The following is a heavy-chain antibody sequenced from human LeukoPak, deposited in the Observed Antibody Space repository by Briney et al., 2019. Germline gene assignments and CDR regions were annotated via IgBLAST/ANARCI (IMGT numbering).Heavy chain of an antibody. V-gene: IGHV3-73*01. CDR2: IRSKANSYAT. CDR1: GFTFSGSA. J-gene: IGHJ4*02. CDR3: TRGFGGDGYNLGGGY. D-gene: IGHD5-24*01. Sequence: GGSLKFSCAASGFTFSGSAMHWVRQASGKGLEWVCRIRSKANSYATAYAASVKGRFTISIDDSKNTAYLQMNSLKTEDTAVYYCTRGFGGDGYNLGGGYWGQGTLVTVSS.